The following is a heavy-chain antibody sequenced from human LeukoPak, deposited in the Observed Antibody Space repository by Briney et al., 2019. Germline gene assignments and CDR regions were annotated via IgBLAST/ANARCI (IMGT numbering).Heavy chain of an antibody. CDR3: AREGRRHGYNLPFDY. CDR2: IIPIFGTA. Sequence: SVKVSCKASGGTFSSYAISWVRQAPGQGLEWMRGIIPIFGTANYAQKFQGRVTITADESTSTAYMELSRLRSEDTAVYYCAREGRRHGYNLPFDYWGQETLVTVSS. J-gene: IGHJ4*02. D-gene: IGHD5-24*01. CDR1: GGTFSSYA. V-gene: IGHV1-69*13.